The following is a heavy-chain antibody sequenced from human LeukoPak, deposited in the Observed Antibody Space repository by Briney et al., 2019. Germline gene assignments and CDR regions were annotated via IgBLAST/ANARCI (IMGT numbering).Heavy chain of an antibody. D-gene: IGHD6-19*01. V-gene: IGHV4-39*01. Sequence: SETLSLTCTVSGGSTGSSLYHGAWIRQPPGKGLEWIGSIYYSGSTYYNPSLKSRVTISVDTSKNQFSLNLTSVTAADTAVYYCARTVAGTDWLDPWGRGTLVTVSS. CDR1: GGSTGSSLYH. CDR3: ARTVAGTDWLDP. J-gene: IGHJ5*02. CDR2: IYYSGST.